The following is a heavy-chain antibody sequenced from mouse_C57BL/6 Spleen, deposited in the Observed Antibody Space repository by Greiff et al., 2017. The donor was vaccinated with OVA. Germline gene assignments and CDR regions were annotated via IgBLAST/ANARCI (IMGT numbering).Heavy chain of an antibody. Sequence: QVQLKQPGAELVKPGASVKMSCKASGYTFTSYWITWVKQRPGQGLEWIGDIYPGSGSTNYNEKFKSKATLTVDTSSSTAYMQLSSLTSEDSAVYYCARGGAYDYDRHFDYWGQGTTLTVSS. CDR1: GYTFTSYW. CDR2: IYPGSGST. CDR3: ARGGAYDYDRHFDY. V-gene: IGHV1-55*01. D-gene: IGHD2-4*01. J-gene: IGHJ2*01.